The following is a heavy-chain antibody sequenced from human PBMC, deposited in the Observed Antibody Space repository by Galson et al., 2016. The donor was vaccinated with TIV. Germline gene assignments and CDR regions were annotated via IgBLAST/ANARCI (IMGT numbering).Heavy chain of an antibody. J-gene: IGHJ4*02. CDR1: GYIFNNFG. Sequence: SVKVSCKASGYIFNNFGVSWVRQAPGQGLEWMAWISVYNGNTNYAQSLQGRVTLTTDTPTSTAYMELRSLRSDDTAVYYCARDTPSLLAAATMDYWGQGTLVTVSS. CDR2: ISVYNGNT. CDR3: ARDTPSLLAAATMDY. V-gene: IGHV1-18*01. D-gene: IGHD6-25*01.